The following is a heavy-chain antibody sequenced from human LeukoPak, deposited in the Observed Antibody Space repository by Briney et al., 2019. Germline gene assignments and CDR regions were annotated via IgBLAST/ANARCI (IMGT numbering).Heavy chain of an antibody. CDR1: GDSISTNEW. CDR3: ARDLAVAGTNYFDF. CDR2: VFHSGST. D-gene: IGHD6-19*01. J-gene: IGHJ4*02. Sequence: SETLSLTCSVSGDSISTNEWWSWVRQPPGKGLEWIGEVFHSGSTNYNPSLKSRVTISINKSKNQFSLEVTSVTAADTAIYYCARDLAVAGTNYFDFWGQGVLVTVSS. V-gene: IGHV4-4*02.